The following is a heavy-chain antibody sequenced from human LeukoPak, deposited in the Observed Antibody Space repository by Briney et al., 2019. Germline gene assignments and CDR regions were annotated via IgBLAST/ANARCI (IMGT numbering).Heavy chain of an antibody. CDR2: IYYSGST. CDR3: ARDQMGSYGDRSFDY. Sequence: NASETLSLTCTVSGGSISSGDYYWSWIGQPPGKGLEWIGYIYYSGSTYYNPSLKSRVTISVDTSKNQFSLKLSSVTAADTAVYYCARDQMGSYGDRSFDYWGQGTLVTVSS. V-gene: IGHV4-30-4*01. D-gene: IGHD4-17*01. CDR1: GGSISSGDYY. J-gene: IGHJ4*02.